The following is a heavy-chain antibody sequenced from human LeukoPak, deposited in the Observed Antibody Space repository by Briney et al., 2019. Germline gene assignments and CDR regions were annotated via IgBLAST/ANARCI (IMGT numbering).Heavy chain of an antibody. CDR1: GFTFSGSA. CDR2: IRSKANSYAT. J-gene: IGHJ6*03. CDR3: TRLVTMVRGPTSYYYYYYMDV. Sequence: GGSLRLSCAASGFTFSGSAMHWVRQASGKGLEWVGRIRSKANSYATAYAASVKGRFTISRDDSKNTAYLQMNSLKTEDTAVYYCTRLVTMVRGPTSYYYYYYMDVWGKGTRSPSP. V-gene: IGHV3-73*01. D-gene: IGHD3-10*01.